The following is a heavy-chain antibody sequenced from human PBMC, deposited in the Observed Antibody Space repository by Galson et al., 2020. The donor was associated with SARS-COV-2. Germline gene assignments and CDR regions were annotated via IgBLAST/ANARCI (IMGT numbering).Heavy chain of an antibody. CDR1: GFPFRTYA. J-gene: IGHJ1*01. CDR2: ISYDGSYK. CDR3: ASSPSIAGSGTRFSFQH. Sequence: GGSLKLSCAASGFPFRTYAMHWVRPAPGKGLEWVAAISYDGSYKHDVDSLKGRFTISRDNSKNTLYLQMNSLRPEDTAVYYCASSPSIAGSGTRFSFQHWGQGTLVTVSS. D-gene: IGHD6-6*01. V-gene: IGHV3-30*16.